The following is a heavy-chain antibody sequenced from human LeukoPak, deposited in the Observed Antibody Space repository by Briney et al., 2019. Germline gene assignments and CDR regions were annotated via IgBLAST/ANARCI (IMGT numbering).Heavy chain of an antibody. CDR2: ISWNSGSI. CDR3: AKDLDYHYYYGMDV. CDR1: GFTFDDYA. Sequence: SLRLSCAASGFTFDDYAMHWVRQAPGKGLEWVSGISWNSGSIGYADSVKGRFTISRDNAKNSLYLQMNSLRAEDTALYYCAKDLDYHYYYGMDVWGQGTTVTVSS. J-gene: IGHJ6*02. V-gene: IGHV3-9*01.